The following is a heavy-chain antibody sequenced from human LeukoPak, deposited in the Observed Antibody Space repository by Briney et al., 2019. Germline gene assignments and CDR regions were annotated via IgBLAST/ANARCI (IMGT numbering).Heavy chain of an antibody. V-gene: IGHV3-33*06. CDR1: GFTFNTYE. CDR3: AKDPDFPYYFDY. Sequence: GGSLRLSCAASGFTFNTYEMHWVRQAPGKGLEWVAVIWYDGSNKYYADSVKGRFTISRDNSKNTLYLQMNSLRAEDTAVYYCAKDPDFPYYFDYWGQGTLVTVSS. CDR2: IWYDGSNK. J-gene: IGHJ4*02.